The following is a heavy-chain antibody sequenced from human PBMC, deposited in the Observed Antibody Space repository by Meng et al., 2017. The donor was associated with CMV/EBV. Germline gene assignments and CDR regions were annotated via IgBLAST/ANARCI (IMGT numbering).Heavy chain of an antibody. CDR3: AREGICSSTSCYTYYYYGMDV. Sequence: ASVKVSCKASGYTFTSYYMHWVRQAPGQGLEWMGIINPSGGSTSYAQKFQGRVTMTRETSTSTVYMELSSLRSEDTAVYYCAREGICSSTSCYTYYYYGMDVWGQGTTVTVSS. CDR1: GYTFTSYY. J-gene: IGHJ6*02. D-gene: IGHD2-2*02. CDR2: INPSGGST. V-gene: IGHV1-46*01.